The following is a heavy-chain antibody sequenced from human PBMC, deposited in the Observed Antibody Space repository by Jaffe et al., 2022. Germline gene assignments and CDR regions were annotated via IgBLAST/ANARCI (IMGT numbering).Heavy chain of an antibody. CDR2: ISSSSSTI. Sequence: EVQLVESGGGLVQPGGSLRLSCAASGFTFSSYSMNWVRQAPGKGLEWVSYISSSSSTIYYADSVKGRFTISRDNAKNSLYLQMNSLRAEDTAVYYCARDPAPYCTGGVCQPYMGGYYYMDVWGKGTTVTVSS. D-gene: IGHD2-8*02. V-gene: IGHV3-48*01. CDR1: GFTFSSYS. J-gene: IGHJ6*03. CDR3: ARDPAPYCTGGVCQPYMGGYYYMDV.